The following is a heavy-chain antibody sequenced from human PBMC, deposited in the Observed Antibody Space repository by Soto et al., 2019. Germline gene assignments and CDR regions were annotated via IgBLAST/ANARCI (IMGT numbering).Heavy chain of an antibody. CDR3: ARHSSSWWYYFDY. V-gene: IGHV3-66*04. CDR2: IYSGGST. Sequence: GGSLRLSCAASGFTVSSNYMSWVRQAPGKGLEWVSVIYSGGSTYYADSVKGRFTISRDNSKNTLYLQMNSLRAEDTAVYYCARHSSSWWYYFDYWGQGTLVTVSS. J-gene: IGHJ4*02. D-gene: IGHD6-13*01. CDR1: GFTVSSNY.